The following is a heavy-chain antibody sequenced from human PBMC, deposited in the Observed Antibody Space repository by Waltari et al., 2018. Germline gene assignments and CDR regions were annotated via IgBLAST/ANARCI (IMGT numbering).Heavy chain of an antibody. CDR2: IYYTGST. Sequence: QVQLQESGPSLLKPSETLSLICTVSGCSIRGFYWSWVRQPPGKGLDWIGYIYYTGSTNFNPSLKSRVTMSVDTSKNQFSLKLSSVTAADTAFYYCARGGGGDWEWFDPWGQGTLVTVSS. CDR1: GCSIRGFY. D-gene: IGHD2-21*02. CDR3: ARGGGGDWEWFDP. V-gene: IGHV4-59*01. J-gene: IGHJ5*02.